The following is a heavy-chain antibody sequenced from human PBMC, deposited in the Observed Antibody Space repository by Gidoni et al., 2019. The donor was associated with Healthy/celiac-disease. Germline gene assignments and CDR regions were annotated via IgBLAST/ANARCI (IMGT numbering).Heavy chain of an antibody. V-gene: IGHV3-21*01. CDR3: ARYSSGPSGGYYYYGMDV. D-gene: IGHD6-25*01. Sequence: EVQLVESGGGLVKPGGSLRLSCAASGFTFSSYSMNWVRQAPGKGLEWVSSISSSSSYIYYADSVKGRFTISRDNAKNSLYLQMNSLRAEDTAVYYCARYSSGPSGGYYYYGMDVWGQGTTVTVSS. CDR2: ISSSSSYI. CDR1: GFTFSSYS. J-gene: IGHJ6*02.